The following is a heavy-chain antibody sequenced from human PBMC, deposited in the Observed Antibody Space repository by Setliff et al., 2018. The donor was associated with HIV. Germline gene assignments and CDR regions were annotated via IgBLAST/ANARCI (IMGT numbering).Heavy chain of an antibody. V-gene: IGHV4-61*02. CDR3: ARLVEVRGAANDYFDC. D-gene: IGHD3-10*01. Sequence: PSETLSLTCTVSGGSISSSSYYWGWIRQPAGKGLEYIGLIYTSGNTRYNPSLKSRLSISVDTSKNQISLKLSSVTAADTAVYYCARLVEVRGAANDYFDCWGQGTLVTVSS. J-gene: IGHJ4*02. CDR1: GGSISSSSYY. CDR2: IYTSGNT.